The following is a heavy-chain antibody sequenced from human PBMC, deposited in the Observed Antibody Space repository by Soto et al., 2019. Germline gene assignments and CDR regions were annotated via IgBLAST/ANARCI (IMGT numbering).Heavy chain of an antibody. CDR2: IKSKTDGGTT. V-gene: IGHV3-15*01. D-gene: IGHD6-13*01. J-gene: IGHJ4*02. CDR3: TAEPYSSSYEY. Sequence: GGSLRLSCAASGFTFNNAWMSWVRQAPEKGLEWVGLIKSKTDGGTTDYAAPVKGRFTISRDDSKNTLYLQMNSLKTEDTAVYYCTAEPYSSSYEYWGQGTLVTVSS. CDR1: GFTFNNAW.